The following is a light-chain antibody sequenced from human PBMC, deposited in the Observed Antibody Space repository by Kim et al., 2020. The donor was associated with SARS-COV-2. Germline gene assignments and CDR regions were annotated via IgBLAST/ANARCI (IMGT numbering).Light chain of an antibody. Sequence: SYELTQPPSVSVSPGQTATISCSGDKLGNKYACWYQQRPGQSPVLLMYQDKKRPSGVPERFSGSNSGNTATLTITGTQAMDEADYYCQTWDSNTVVFGGGTQLTVL. CDR1: KLGNKY. CDR2: QDK. J-gene: IGLJ3*02. CDR3: QTWDSNTVV. V-gene: IGLV3-1*01.